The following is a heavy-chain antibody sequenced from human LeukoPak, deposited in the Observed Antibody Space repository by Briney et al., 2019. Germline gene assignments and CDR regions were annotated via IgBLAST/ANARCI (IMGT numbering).Heavy chain of an antibody. D-gene: IGHD1-1*01. CDR1: GFTFSTYS. CDR3: VREGNWCPDY. CDR2: ISSSSSGI. Sequence: GGSLRLSCAASGFTFSTYSMNWVRQAPGKGLEWISYISSSSSGIYYADSVQGRFTISRDNAKNSLYLQMNSLRAEDTAMYYCVREGNWCPDYWGQGTLVTVSS. V-gene: IGHV3-48*04. J-gene: IGHJ4*02.